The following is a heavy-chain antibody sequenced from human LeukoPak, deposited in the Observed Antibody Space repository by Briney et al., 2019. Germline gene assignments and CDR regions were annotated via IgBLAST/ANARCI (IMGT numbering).Heavy chain of an antibody. J-gene: IGHJ4*02. CDR1: EYTFTGYY. D-gene: IGHD3-22*01. Sequence: ASVKVSCKASEYTFTGYYMHWVRQAPGQGLEWLGLINPSGGGTSYAQKFQGRVTMTRDMSTSTVYMELSSLRSEDTAVYYCAILGLYDSSGYYQSFDYWGQGTLVTVSS. CDR3: AILGLYDSSGYYQSFDY. CDR2: INPSGGGT. V-gene: IGHV1-46*01.